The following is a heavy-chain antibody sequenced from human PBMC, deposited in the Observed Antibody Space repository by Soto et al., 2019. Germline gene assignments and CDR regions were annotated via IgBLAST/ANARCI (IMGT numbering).Heavy chain of an antibody. D-gene: IGHD1-20*01. CDR2: IYPGDSDT. J-gene: IGHJ3*02. V-gene: IGHV5-51*01. CDR1: GYSFTSYW. Sequence: PGESLKISCKGSGYSFTSYWIAWVRQTPEKGLEWMGIIYPGDSDTRYGPSFQGQVTISADKSISTAYLQWSSLKASDTAMYYCATRITGPDFDIWGQGTMVPVS. CDR3: ATRITGPDFDI.